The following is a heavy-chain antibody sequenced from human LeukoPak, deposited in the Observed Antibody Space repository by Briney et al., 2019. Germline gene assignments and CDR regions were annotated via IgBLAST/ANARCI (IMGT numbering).Heavy chain of an antibody. Sequence: GGSLRLSCAASGFTFSSYSMNWVRQAPGKGLEWVSYISSSSSTIYYADSVKGRFTISRDNAKNSLYLQMNSLRAEDTAVYYCARTSGAYGSGSYFNWFDPWGQGTLVTVSS. CDR1: GFTFSSYS. D-gene: IGHD3-10*01. CDR2: ISSSSSTI. CDR3: ARTSGAYGSGSYFNWFDP. J-gene: IGHJ5*02. V-gene: IGHV3-48*01.